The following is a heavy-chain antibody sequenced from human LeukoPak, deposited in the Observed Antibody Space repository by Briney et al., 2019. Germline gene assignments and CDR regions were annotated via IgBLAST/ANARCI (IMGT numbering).Heavy chain of an antibody. CDR1: GFTFSSYG. V-gene: IGHV3-30*18. J-gene: IGHJ4*02. CDR3: AKSWSYYDRGGYDTPGDY. D-gene: IGHD3-22*01. CDR2: ISYDGSNK. Sequence: GGSLRLSCASSGFTFSSYGMRWVRQAPGKGLEWVAVISYDGSNKYYADSVKGRFTISRDNSKNTLYLQMNSLRAEDTAVYYCAKSWSYYDRGGYDTPGDYWGQGTLVTVSS.